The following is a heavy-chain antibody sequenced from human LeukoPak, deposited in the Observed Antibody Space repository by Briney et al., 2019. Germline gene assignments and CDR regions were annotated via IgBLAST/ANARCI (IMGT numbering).Heavy chain of an antibody. V-gene: IGHV4-34*01. D-gene: IGHD2-15*01. CDR1: GGSFSVYY. J-gene: IGHJ5*02. CDR2: INHSGST. Sequence: SETLSLTCTVYGGSFSVYYWSWIRQPPGKGLEWIGEINHSGSTNYNPSLKSRVTISVDTSKNQFSLKLSSVTAADTAVYYCARGRCSGGSCYRTRRYNWFDPWGQGTLVTVSS. CDR3: ARGRCSGGSCYRTRRYNWFDP.